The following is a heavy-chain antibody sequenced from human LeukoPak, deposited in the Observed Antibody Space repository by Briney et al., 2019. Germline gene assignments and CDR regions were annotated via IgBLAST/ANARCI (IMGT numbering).Heavy chain of an antibody. Sequence: GGSLRLSCAASGSTFSTYTMNWVRQPPGKGLEWVLSITSSSSYIYYADSVRGRFTISRDNAKNSLYLQMNSLRAEDTAVYYCARDATIFGAWAFDIWGQGTMVTVSS. CDR1: GSTFSTYT. J-gene: IGHJ3*02. V-gene: IGHV3-21*01. CDR3: ARDATIFGAWAFDI. CDR2: ITSSSSYI. D-gene: IGHD3-3*01.